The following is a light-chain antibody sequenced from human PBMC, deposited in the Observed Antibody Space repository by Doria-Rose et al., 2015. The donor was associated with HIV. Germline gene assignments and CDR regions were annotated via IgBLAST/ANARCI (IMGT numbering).Light chain of an antibody. CDR3: QQYSQWPPYA. V-gene: IGKV3-15*01. Sequence: PATLSVSPGERATLSCRASQGIGSDLAWYQQKPGQAPRLLIYRASIRATGIPPRFTGGGSWTEFTLTISSLQSEDFAVYFCQQYSQWPPYAFGQGTKLEV. CDR2: RAS. CDR1: QGIGSD. J-gene: IGKJ2*01.